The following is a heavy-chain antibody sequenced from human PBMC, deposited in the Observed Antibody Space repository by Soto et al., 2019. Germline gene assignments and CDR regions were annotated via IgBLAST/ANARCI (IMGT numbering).Heavy chain of an antibody. D-gene: IGHD3-16*02. J-gene: IGHJ4*02. CDR2: IYYSGST. CDR3: ARHDYIWGSYRASWYFDY. V-gene: IGHV4-39*01. CDR1: GGSISSSSYY. Sequence: PSETLSLTCTVSGGSISSSSYYWGWIRQPPGKGLEWIGSIYYSGSTYYNPSLKSRVTISVDTPKNQFSLKLSSVTAADTAVYYCARHDYIWGSYRASWYFDYWGQGTLVTVSS.